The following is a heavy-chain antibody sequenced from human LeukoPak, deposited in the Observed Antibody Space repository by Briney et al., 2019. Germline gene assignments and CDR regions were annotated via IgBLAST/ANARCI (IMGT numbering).Heavy chain of an antibody. CDR1: GGSISSYY. CDR3: ATGAGGWFDP. J-gene: IGHJ5*02. Sequence: SETLSLTCTVSGGSISSYYWSWIRQSPGKGLEWIGYIYNSGSTNYNPSLKSRVTISVDTSKNKFSLNLSSVTAADTAVYYCATGAGGWFDPWGQGTLVTVSS. CDR2: IYNSGST. V-gene: IGHV4-59*01.